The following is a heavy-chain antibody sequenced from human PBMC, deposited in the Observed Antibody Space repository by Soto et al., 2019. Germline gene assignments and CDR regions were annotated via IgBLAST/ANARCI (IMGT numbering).Heavy chain of an antibody. Sequence: HPGKGLEWIGYIYYSVSTYYNPSLKSRVTISVDTSKNQFSLKLSSVTAAETAVYYCARGISYYYFPDAFDIWGQGTMVTVSS. CDR3: ARGISYYYFPDAFDI. CDR2: IYYSVST. J-gene: IGHJ3*02. D-gene: IGHD3-22*01. V-gene: IGHV4-31*02.